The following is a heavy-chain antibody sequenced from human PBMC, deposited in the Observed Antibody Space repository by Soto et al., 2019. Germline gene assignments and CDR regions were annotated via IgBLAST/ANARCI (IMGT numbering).Heavy chain of an antibody. V-gene: IGHV4-31*03. CDR3: ASHLYYDSSKAFDY. Sequence: SSETLSLTCTVSGGSISSGGYYWSWIRQHPGKGLEWIGYIYYSGSTYYNPSLKSRVTISVDTSKNQFSLKLSSVTAADTAVYYCASHLYYDSSKAFDYWGQGTLVTVSS. CDR2: IYYSGST. J-gene: IGHJ4*02. D-gene: IGHD3-22*01. CDR1: GGSISSGGYY.